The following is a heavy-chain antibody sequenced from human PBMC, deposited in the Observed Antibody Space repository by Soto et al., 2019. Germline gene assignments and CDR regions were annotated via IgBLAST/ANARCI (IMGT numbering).Heavy chain of an antibody. Sequence: QVQLQESGPGLVKPSGTLSLTCAVSGAYMSTTDWWSWVRQPPWKGLEWIGEIYHSGTTNYNPSLKSRCSMSVDKFNNHFSLTLTSVTDADTAVYYCAIPGAGDFDFWGQGTLVTVSS. CDR1: GAYMSTTDW. CDR3: AIPGAGDFDF. J-gene: IGHJ4*02. D-gene: IGHD6-13*01. V-gene: IGHV4-4*02. CDR2: IYHSGTT.